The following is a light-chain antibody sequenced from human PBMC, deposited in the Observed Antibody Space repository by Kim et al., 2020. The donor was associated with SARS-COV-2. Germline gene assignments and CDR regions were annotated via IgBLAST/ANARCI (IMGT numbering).Light chain of an antibody. V-gene: IGKV1-16*01. CDR2: GAS. J-gene: IGKJ4*01. Sequence: ASVGDSVTITCRASHGISNYLAWFQQKPGKVPKSLIYGASTLQSGVPSRFSGSGSGTDFTLTISSLQPEDIATYYCQQYNSYPITFGGGAKVDIK. CDR3: QQYNSYPIT. CDR1: HGISNY.